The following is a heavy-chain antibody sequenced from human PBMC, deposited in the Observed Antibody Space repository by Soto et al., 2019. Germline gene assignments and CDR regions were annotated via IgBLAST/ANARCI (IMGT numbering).Heavy chain of an antibody. J-gene: IGHJ4*02. Sequence: QVQLVESGGGVVQPGRSLRLSCAASGFTFSSYAMHWVRQAPGKGLEWVAVISYDGSNKYYADSVKGRFTISRDNSKNTLYLQMNSLRAEDTAVYYCAGGGGEQEDFDYWGQGTLVTVSS. V-gene: IGHV3-30-3*01. D-gene: IGHD3-16*01. CDR2: ISYDGSNK. CDR1: GFTFSSYA. CDR3: AGGGGEQEDFDY.